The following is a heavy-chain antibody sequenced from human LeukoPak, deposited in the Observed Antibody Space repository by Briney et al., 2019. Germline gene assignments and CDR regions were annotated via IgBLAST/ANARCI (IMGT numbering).Heavy chain of an antibody. CDR2: ISYSGST. CDR3: ARDPDFSAFDI. CDR1: GGSISSYY. V-gene: IGHV4-59*01. Sequence: PSETLSLTCTVSGGSISSYYWSWIRQPPGKGLEWIGYISYSGSTNYNPSLKSRVTISVDTSKNQFSLKLTSVTAADTAVYYCARDPDFSAFDIWGQGTLVTVSS. J-gene: IGHJ3*02. D-gene: IGHD4-11*01.